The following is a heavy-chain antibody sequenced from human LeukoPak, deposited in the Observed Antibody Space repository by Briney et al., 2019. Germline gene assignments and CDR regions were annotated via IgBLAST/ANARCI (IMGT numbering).Heavy chain of an antibody. CDR2: ISSDGGTT. CDR1: GFTFSTYS. CDR3: VKDSSSWYAFDY. Sequence: GGSLRLSCSASGFTFSTYSMHWVRQAPGKGLQYVPGISSDGGTTYYADSVRGRFTISRDNSKNTLYLQMSSLRPEDTAVYYCVKDSSSWYAFDYWGQGTLVTVSS. J-gene: IGHJ4*02. D-gene: IGHD2-2*01. V-gene: IGHV3-64D*06.